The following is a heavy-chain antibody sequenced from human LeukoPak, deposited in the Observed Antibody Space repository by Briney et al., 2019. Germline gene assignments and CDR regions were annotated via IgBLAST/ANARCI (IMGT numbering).Heavy chain of an antibody. D-gene: IGHD3-16*02. CDR2: INDSVST. V-gene: IGHV4-34*01. CDR1: GGSFSGYY. Sequence: PSETLSLTCAVYGGSFSGYYWSWIRQRPRKGLEWIGEINDSVSTNYNPSLKSRVTISVDTSKNQFALKLSSVTAADTAVYYCARSFRVIDYWGQGTLVTVSS. J-gene: IGHJ4*02. CDR3: ARSFRVIDY.